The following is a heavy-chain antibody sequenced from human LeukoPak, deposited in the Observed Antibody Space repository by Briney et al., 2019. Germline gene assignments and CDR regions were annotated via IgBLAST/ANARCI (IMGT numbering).Heavy chain of an antibody. CDR1: GFTVSSNY. CDR2: IYSGGST. V-gene: IGHV3-66*01. Sequence: GRSLRLSCAASGFTVSSNYMSWVRQAPGKRLEWVSVIYSGGSTYYADSVKGRFTISRDNSKNTLYLQMNSLRAEDTAVYYCARDAYYYDSSGPNWFDPWGQGTLVTVSS. J-gene: IGHJ5*02. CDR3: ARDAYYYDSSGPNWFDP. D-gene: IGHD3-22*01.